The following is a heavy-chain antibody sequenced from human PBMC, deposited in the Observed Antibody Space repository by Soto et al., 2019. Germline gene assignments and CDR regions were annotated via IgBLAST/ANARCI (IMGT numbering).Heavy chain of an antibody. Sequence: QVQLVESGGGLVKPGGSLRLSCAASGFSFSDYYMSWIRQAPGKGLEWISYISSSGSIIDYADSVKGRFTISRDNAKNSLSLQMNSLREEDTAVYYCARDGDYYDSSGYFLRDAFDIWCQGTMVNVSS. CDR1: GFSFSDYY. J-gene: IGHJ3*02. CDR3: ARDGDYYDSSGYFLRDAFDI. V-gene: IGHV3-11*01. CDR2: ISSSGSII. D-gene: IGHD3-22*01.